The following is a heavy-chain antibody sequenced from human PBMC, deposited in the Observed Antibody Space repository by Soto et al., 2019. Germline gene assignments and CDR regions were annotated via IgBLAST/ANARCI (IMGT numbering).Heavy chain of an antibody. CDR1: GYTFTSYD. V-gene: IGHV1-8*01. CDR2: MNPNSGNT. D-gene: IGHD1-1*01. CDR3: ARGGGYNWNSFRSGHGGYYMDV. Sequence: ASVKVSCKASGYTFTSYDINWVRQATGQGLEWMGWMNPNSGNTGCAQKFQGRVTMTRNTSISTAYMELSSLRSEDTAVYYCARGGGYNWNSFRSGHGGYYMDVWGKGTTVTVSS. J-gene: IGHJ6*03.